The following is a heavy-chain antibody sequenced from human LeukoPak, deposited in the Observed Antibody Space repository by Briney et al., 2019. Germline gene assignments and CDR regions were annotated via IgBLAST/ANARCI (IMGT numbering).Heavy chain of an antibody. D-gene: IGHD2/OR15-2a*01. V-gene: IGHV3-9*01. J-gene: IGHJ5*02. CDR3: ARGKTSQNIVTRKTYNWFDP. CDR2: ISWNSGSI. Sequence: GRSLRLSCAASGFTFDDYAMYWVRQAPGKGLEWVSNISWNSGSIGYADSVRGRFTISRDNAKNSLYLQMKSLRAEDTAVYYCARGKTSQNIVTRKTYNWFDPWGQGTLVTVSS. CDR1: GFTFDDYA.